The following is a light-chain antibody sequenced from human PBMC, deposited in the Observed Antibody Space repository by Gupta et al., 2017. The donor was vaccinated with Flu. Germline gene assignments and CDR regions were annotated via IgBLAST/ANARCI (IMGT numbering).Light chain of an antibody. CDR1: TSKTGSKN. CDR3: ATWDDSRNGWV. Sequence: RVTISCAGSTSKTGSKNVIWYRQVPGAAPNLLIYNNDQRPSGVPDRFSGSKYGTSASMAISGLQAGDEGDYYCATWDDSRNGWVFGGGPKLTVL. CDR2: NND. V-gene: IGLV1-44*01. J-gene: IGLJ3*02.